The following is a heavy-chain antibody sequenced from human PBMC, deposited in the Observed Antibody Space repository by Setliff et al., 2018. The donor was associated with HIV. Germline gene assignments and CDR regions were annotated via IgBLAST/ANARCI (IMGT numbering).Heavy chain of an antibody. D-gene: IGHD3-22*01. CDR2: VSAYNGLT. Sequence: ASVKVSCKASGGTFSSYAISWVRQAPGQGLEWMGWVSAYNGLTNYAQNLQGRVTMTTDTSSTTAFLELRSLRSDDTAMYYCARRPDGSGSYYYLEYWGQGTLVTVSS. V-gene: IGHV1-18*01. CDR1: GGTFSSYA. CDR3: ARRPDGSGSYYYLEY. J-gene: IGHJ4*02.